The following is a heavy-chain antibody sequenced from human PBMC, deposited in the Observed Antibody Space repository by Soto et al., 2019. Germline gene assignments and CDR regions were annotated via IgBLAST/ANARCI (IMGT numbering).Heavy chain of an antibody. CDR2: IYYSGST. J-gene: IGHJ4*02. D-gene: IGHD5-18*01. CDR1: GGSISSYY. Sequence: SETLSLTCTVSGGSISSYYWSWIRQPPGKGLEWIGYIYYSGSTNYNPSLKSRVTISVDTSKNQFSLKLSSVTAADTAVYYCARGDTYFDYWGQGTLVTVSS. V-gene: IGHV4-59*01. CDR3: ARGDTYFDY.